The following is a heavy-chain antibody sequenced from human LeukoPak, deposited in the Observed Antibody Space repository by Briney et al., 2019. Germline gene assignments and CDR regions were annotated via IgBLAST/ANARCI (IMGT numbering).Heavy chain of an antibody. V-gene: IGHV3-74*01. D-gene: IGHD1-26*01. CDR3: VAEERDFDC. J-gene: IGHJ4*02. CDR2: IHSGGSII. CDR1: GHTFSTYW. Sequence: GGSLSLSCTASGHTFSTYWMHWVRQAPGKGLVWVAGIHSGGSIIYYADSVKGRFTISRDNAKNTLYLQMNSLRVEDTAVYYCVAEERDFDCWGQGVLVTVSS.